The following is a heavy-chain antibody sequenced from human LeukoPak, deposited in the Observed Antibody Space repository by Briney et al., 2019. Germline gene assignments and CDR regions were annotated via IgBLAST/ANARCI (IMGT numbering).Heavy chain of an antibody. CDR2: ISYDGSNK. J-gene: IGHJ6*03. Sequence: PGGSLRLSCAASGFTFSSYAMHWVRQAPGKGLEWVAVISYDGSNKYYADSVKGRFTVSRDNSKNTLYLQMNSLRAEDTAVYYCARMRYYMDVWGKGTTVTVSS. CDR1: GFTFSSYA. V-gene: IGHV3-30*04. D-gene: IGHD1-14*01. CDR3: ARMRYYMDV.